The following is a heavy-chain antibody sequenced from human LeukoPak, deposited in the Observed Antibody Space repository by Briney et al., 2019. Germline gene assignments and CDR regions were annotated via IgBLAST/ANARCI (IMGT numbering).Heavy chain of an antibody. CDR3: ARGVGGLGNMDV. Sequence: ASVEVSCKASGYTFTSYYMHWVRQATGQGLEWMGWMSPKSGNTDYAQKFQGRVTMTRNTSINTAYLELSSLRSDDTAVYFCARGVGGLGNMDVWGKGTTVIISS. V-gene: IGHV1-8*02. CDR2: MSPKSGNT. D-gene: IGHD3-16*01. J-gene: IGHJ6*03. CDR1: GYTFTSYY.